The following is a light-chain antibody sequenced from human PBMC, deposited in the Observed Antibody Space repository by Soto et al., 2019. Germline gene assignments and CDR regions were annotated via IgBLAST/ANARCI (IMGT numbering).Light chain of an antibody. CDR3: QQYNSYPYT. CDR1: QSISSW. CDR2: KAS. J-gene: IGKJ2*01. V-gene: IGKV1-5*03. Sequence: DLQMTQSPSTLSASVGDRVTITCRASQSISSWLAWYQQKPGKAPKLLIYKASSLESGVPSRFSGSGSGTEFTLTISSLQPDDFATYYCQQYNSYPYTFGQGTTLEIK.